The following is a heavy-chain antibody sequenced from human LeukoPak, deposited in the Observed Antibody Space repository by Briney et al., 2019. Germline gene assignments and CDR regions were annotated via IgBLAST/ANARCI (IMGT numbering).Heavy chain of an antibody. CDR2: ISAYNGNT. CDR3: ARSDYGGKGAGDNWFDP. Sequence: ASVKVSCKAPGYTFTSYGISWVRQAPGQGLEWMGWISAYNGNTNYAQKFQGRVTMTRDTSISTAYMELSSLRSDDTAVYYCARSDYGGKGAGDNWFDPWGQGTLVTVSS. CDR1: GYTFTSYG. D-gene: IGHD4-23*01. V-gene: IGHV1-18*01. J-gene: IGHJ5*02.